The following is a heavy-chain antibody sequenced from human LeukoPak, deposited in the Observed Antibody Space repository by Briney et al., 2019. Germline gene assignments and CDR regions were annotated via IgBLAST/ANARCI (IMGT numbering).Heavy chain of an antibody. CDR2: MWHDGSYK. D-gene: IGHD3-22*01. CDR3: ARVGDYENSGSQPFDY. J-gene: IGHJ4*02. V-gene: IGHV3-33*01. Sequence: GGSLRLSYAASGFIFSSFGMHWVRQAPGKGLEWVAVMWHDGSYKYYVDSVKGRFTISRDNAKNTLYLQMNNLRVEDTAVYYCARVGDYENSGSQPFDYWGQGTLVTVSS. CDR1: GFIFSSFG.